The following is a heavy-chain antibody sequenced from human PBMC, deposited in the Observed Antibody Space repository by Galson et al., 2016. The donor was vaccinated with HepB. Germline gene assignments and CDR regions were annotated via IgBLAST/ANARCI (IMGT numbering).Heavy chain of an antibody. CDR3: ARHDYGDSPADY. D-gene: IGHD4-17*01. CDR2: IYPGDSDT. J-gene: IGHJ4*02. CDR1: GYSFTIYW. V-gene: IGHV5-51*01. Sequence: QSGAEVKEPGESLKISCVVSGYSFTIYWIGWVRQMPGKGLEWMGSIYPGDSDTKYGASFQGLVTISADRSINTAYLQWSSLKASDTAMYYRARHDYGDSPADYWGQGTPVTVSS.